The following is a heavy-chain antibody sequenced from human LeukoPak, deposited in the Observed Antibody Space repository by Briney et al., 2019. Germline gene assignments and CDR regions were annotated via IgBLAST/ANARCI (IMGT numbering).Heavy chain of an antibody. CDR1: GFIFSSYG. CDR2: ISYDGSDT. CDR3: AKSRGYSYGYCDY. J-gene: IGHJ4*02. Sequence: PGRSLRLSCAASGFIFSSYGMHWVRQSPGTGLEWVAVISYDGSDTYYTDSVKGRFTISRDNSKSTIYLQMNSLRTEDTAVYYCAKSRGYSYGYCDYWGQGTLVTVSS. V-gene: IGHV3-30*18. D-gene: IGHD5-18*01.